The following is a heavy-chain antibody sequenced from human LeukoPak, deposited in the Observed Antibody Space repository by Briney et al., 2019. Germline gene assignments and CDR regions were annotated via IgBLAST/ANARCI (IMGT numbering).Heavy chain of an antibody. CDR3: ARVGQWLLPAIDP. D-gene: IGHD6-19*01. Sequence: GGSLRLSCAASGFTFSTSTMNWVRQAPGKGLEWVSSISSSNDYIYYADSVKGRFTISRDNAKNSLYLQMNSLRAEDTAVYYCARVGQWLLPAIDPWGQGTLVTVSS. V-gene: IGHV3-21*01. CDR2: ISSSNDYI. CDR1: GFTFSTST. J-gene: IGHJ5*02.